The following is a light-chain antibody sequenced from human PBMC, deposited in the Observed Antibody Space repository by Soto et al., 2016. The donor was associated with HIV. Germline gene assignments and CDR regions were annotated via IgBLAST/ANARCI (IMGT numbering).Light chain of an antibody. Sequence: DIQMTQSPSTLPASVGDTVTITCRASQTISSWLAWYQQKPGKAPKVLIYKASSLESGVPSRFSGSGSGTEFTLTITTLQPDDVATXYCQQYNTYPWTFGQGTKVE. CDR2: KAS. V-gene: IGKV1-5*03. CDR1: QTISSW. J-gene: IGKJ1*01. CDR3: QQYNTYPWT.